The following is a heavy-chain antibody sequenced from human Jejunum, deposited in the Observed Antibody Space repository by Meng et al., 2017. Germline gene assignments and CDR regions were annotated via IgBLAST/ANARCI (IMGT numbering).Heavy chain of an antibody. J-gene: IGHJ4*02. D-gene: IGHD1-14*01. V-gene: IGHV4-34*01. CDR2: IHPSGST. Sequence: QVKRQQWGEGLLKPSETLSLTCAVDGGSSSGFYLSWLRQPPGKGLEWIGEIHPSGSTDYNPSLKSRLTISLDTSKNQFSLSLNSATAADTGIYYCTRGTDRAKSGDYWGQGTLVTVSS. CDR3: TRGTDRAKSGDY. CDR1: GGSSSGFY.